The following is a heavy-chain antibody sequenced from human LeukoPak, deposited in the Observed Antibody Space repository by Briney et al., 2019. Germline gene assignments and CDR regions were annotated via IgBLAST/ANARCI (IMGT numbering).Heavy chain of an antibody. J-gene: IGHJ4*02. V-gene: IGHV4-4*07. CDR1: GGSISSYY. CDR2: IYSGGST. Sequence: SETLSLTCTVSGGSISSYYWSWIRQPAGKGLEWIGRIYSGGSTNYNPSLKSRVTMSVDSSNNQFSLKLSSVTAADTAVFYCARENTGSYREFDYWGQGALVTVSS. CDR3: ARENTGSYREFDY. D-gene: IGHD1-26*01.